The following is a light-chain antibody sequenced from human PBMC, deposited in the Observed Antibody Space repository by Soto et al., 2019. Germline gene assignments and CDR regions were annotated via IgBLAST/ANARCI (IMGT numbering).Light chain of an antibody. CDR1: SSDVGGYNH. CDR2: EVY. J-gene: IGLJ3*02. Sequence: QSALTQPASVSGSPGQSIAISCTGTSSDVGGYNHVSWYQQHPGKAPKLMIYEVYNRPSGVPNRFSGSKSGNTASLTIFGLQAEDEADYYCSSYTGSSTWVFGGGTKLTVL. CDR3: SSYTGSSTWV. V-gene: IGLV2-14*01.